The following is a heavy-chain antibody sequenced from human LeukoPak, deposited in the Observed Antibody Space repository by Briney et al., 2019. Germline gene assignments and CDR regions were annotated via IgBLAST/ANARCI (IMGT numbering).Heavy chain of an antibody. V-gene: IGHV3-23*01. CDR3: ARGLPYVLRYFDWFY. CDR1: GFTFSSYA. J-gene: IGHJ4*02. CDR2: ISGSGGST. D-gene: IGHD3-9*01. Sequence: GGSLRLSCAASGFTFSSYAMSWVRQAPGKGLEWVSAISGSGGSTYYADSVKGRFTISRDNSKNTLYLQMNSLRAEDTAVYYCARGLPYVLRYFDWFYWGQGTLVTVSS.